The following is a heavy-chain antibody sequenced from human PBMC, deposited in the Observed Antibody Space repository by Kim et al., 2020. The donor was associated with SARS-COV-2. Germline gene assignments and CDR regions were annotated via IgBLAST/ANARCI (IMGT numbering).Heavy chain of an antibody. J-gene: IGHJ4*02. V-gene: IGHV3-23*01. D-gene: IGHD5-12*01. CDR3: GKMRRGYSGYDYVPTDY. CDR1: GFTFSSYA. CDR2: ISGSGGNT. Sequence: GGSLRLSCGGYGFTFSSYAMSWVRQAPGKGVEWVSTISGSGGNTYYADSVKGRFTISRDNSKNTLYLQMNTLRAEDTAVYYCGKMRRGYSGYDYVPTDYWGQGTLVTVSS.